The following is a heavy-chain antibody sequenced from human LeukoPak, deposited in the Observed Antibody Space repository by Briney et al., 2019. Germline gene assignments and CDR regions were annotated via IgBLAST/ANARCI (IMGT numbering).Heavy chain of an antibody. CDR3: AKHITGYSPFDY. V-gene: IGHV3-23*01. CDR1: GFTFSSYA. CDR2: ISGSGSST. Sequence: GGSLRLSCAASGFTFSSYAMSWVRQAPGKGLEWVSAISGSGSSTYYADSVKGRFTISRDNSRNTVFLQMNSLRAEDTAVYYCAKHITGYSPFDYWGQGTLVTVSS. J-gene: IGHJ4*02. D-gene: IGHD3-9*01.